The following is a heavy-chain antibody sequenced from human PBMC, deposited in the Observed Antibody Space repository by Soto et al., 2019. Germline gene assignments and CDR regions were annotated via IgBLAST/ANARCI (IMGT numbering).Heavy chain of an antibody. CDR1: GFTFSSYG. V-gene: IGHV3-33*01. D-gene: IGHD6-19*01. CDR3: ARVPQHSGWPIDY. J-gene: IGHJ4*02. CDR2: IWYDGSNK. Sequence: LGGSLRLSCAASGFTFSSYGMHWVRQAPGKGLEWVAVIWYDGSNKYYADSVKGRFTISRDNSKNTLYLQMNSLRAEDTAVYYCARVPQHSGWPIDYWGQGTLVTVSS.